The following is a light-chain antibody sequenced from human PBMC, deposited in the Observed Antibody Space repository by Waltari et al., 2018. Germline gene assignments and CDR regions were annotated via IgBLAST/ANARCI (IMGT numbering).Light chain of an antibody. CDR1: SGSVSTTSY. CDR3: VLYLGSGIWV. V-gene: IGLV8-61*01. J-gene: IGLJ3*02. Sequence: QPVVTQEPSLSVSPGGTVTLTCALSSGSVSTTSYASWYQQTPGQAPRKRVYKINIRSSGVPDRFSGSMLVNKAALTITGAQAEDESDYYCVLYLGSGIWVFGGGTKLTVL. CDR2: KIN.